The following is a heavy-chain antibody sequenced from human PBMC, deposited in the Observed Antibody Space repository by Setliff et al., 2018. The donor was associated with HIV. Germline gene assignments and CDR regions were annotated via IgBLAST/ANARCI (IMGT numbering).Heavy chain of an antibody. V-gene: IGHV3-30*02. J-gene: IGHJ6*02. Sequence: HPGGSLRLSCATSGFTFSYYGMHWVRQAPGKGLEWVAFIRYDDTYKYYADSVKGRFTISRDNSKNTLYLQMNSLRADDTAVYFCARPTNIDTLYYGSQTFYMYYYGLDVWSQGTTVTVSS. CDR3: ARPTNIDTLYYGSQTFYMYYYGLDV. CDR1: GFTFSYYG. CDR2: IRYDDTYK. D-gene: IGHD1-26*01.